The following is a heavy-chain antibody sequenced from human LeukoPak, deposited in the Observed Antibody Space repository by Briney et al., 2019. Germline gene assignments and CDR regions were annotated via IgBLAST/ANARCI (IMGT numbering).Heavy chain of an antibody. J-gene: IGHJ4*02. V-gene: IGHV4-34*01. D-gene: IGHD1-7*01. CDR3: ARVLELELGIDY. CDR2: INHSGST. Sequence: SETLSLTCAVYGGSFSGYYWSWIRQPPGKGLEWIGEINHSGSTNYNPSLKSRVTISVDTSKNQFSLKLSSVTAADTAVYYCARVLELELGIDYWGQGTLVTASS. CDR1: GGSFSGYY.